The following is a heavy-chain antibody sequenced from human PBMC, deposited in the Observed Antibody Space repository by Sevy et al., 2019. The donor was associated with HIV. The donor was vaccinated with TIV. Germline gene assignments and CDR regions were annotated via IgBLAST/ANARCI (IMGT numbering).Heavy chain of an antibody. CDR1: GFTFDDYG. Sequence: GGSLRLSCAASGFTFDDYGMSWVRQAPGKGLEWVSGVNWNGGSTAYADSVKGRSTISRDNAKNSLYLQMNNLRAEDTVLYYCARVSGQQLVGGSFDYWGQGTLVTVSS. V-gene: IGHV3-20*04. CDR2: VNWNGGST. CDR3: ARVSGQQLVGGSFDY. J-gene: IGHJ4*02. D-gene: IGHD6-13*01.